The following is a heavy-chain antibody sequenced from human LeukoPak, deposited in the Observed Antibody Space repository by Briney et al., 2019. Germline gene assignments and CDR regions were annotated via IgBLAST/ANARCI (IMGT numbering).Heavy chain of an antibody. J-gene: IGHJ3*02. V-gene: IGHV5-51*01. CDR3: ARHRGDGYNWWSGDAFDI. D-gene: IGHD5-12*01. CDR2: IYPGDSDT. Sequence: GGSLKISCKGSGYSFTSYWIGWVRQMPGKGLEWMGIIYPGDSDTRYSPSFQGQVTISADKSISTAYLQWSSLKASDTAMYYCARHRGDGYNWWSGDAFDIWGQGAMVTVSS. CDR1: GYSFTSYW.